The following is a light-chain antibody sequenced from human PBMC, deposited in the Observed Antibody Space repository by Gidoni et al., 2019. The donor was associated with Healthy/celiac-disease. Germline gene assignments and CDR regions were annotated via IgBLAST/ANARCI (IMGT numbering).Light chain of an antibody. J-gene: IGKJ2*01. Sequence: DIQITPSPSSLSATLGDRVTITCQASPDISNYLNLYQQKPGKAPKLLIDAASNLETGVPSRFRGRGSGTDFTVTSRSLQPEDSATDYCQQYENLPPMYTVXXXTKLEIK. V-gene: IGKV1-33*01. CDR3: QQYENLPPMYT. CDR1: PDISNY. CDR2: AAS.